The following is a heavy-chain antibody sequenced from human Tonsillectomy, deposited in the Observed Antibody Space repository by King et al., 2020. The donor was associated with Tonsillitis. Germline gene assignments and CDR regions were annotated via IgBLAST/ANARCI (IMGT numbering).Heavy chain of an antibody. J-gene: IGHJ4*02. V-gene: IGHV4-39*01. Sequence: QLQESGPGLVKPSETLSLTCTVSGDSIRSVSYSWGWVRQPPGQGLEWIGHIYYSGTTYYTPSLESRVTISVDTSKNQFSLKLRSVSAADTAVYYCAGSLVVVDTSGSCTATRSGTLFDYWGQGTLVAVSS. D-gene: IGHD2-15*01. CDR2: IYYSGTT. CDR1: GDSIRSVSYS. CDR3: AGSLVVVDTSGSCTATRSGTLFDY.